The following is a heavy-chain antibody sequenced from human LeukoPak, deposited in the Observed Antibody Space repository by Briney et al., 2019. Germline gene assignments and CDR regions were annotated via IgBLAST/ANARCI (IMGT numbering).Heavy chain of an antibody. J-gene: IGHJ4*02. Sequence: GASVKVSCKASGYTFTGYYMHWVRQAPGQGLEWMGWINPNSGGTNYAQKFQGRVTMTRDTSISTAYMELSRLRSDDTAVYYCARGKIVLMVYAIFSGPLDYWGQGTLVTVSS. CDR3: ARGKIVLMVYAIFSGPLDY. CDR2: INPNSGGT. V-gene: IGHV1-2*02. CDR1: GYTFTGYY. D-gene: IGHD2-8*01.